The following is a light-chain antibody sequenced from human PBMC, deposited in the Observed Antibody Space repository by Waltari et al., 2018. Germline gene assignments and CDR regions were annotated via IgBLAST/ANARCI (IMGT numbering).Light chain of an antibody. Sequence: DIQMTQSPSTLSASVGDRVTITCRASQSIGYWLAWYQQKPGKAPKLLIQKASSLQGGIPSRFGGSGSGTEFTLTINSLQPDDSATYHCQQYSSESYTFGQGTKLEIK. CDR3: QQYSSESYT. J-gene: IGKJ2*01. CDR2: KAS. V-gene: IGKV1-5*03. CDR1: QSIGYW.